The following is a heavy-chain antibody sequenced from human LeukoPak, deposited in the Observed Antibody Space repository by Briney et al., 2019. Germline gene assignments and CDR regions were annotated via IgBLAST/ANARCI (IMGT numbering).Heavy chain of an antibody. D-gene: IGHD3-22*01. Sequence: PGGSLRLSCEASGFTFSDYSMNWVRQAPGEGLEWLSYITSTSDTIYYADSVKGRFTSSRDNAKNSVYLQMNSLRAEDTAVYYCARSSGYPSFDYWGQGTLVTVSS. CDR2: ITSTSDTI. J-gene: IGHJ4*02. CDR1: GFTFSDYS. V-gene: IGHV3-48*01. CDR3: ARSSGYPSFDY.